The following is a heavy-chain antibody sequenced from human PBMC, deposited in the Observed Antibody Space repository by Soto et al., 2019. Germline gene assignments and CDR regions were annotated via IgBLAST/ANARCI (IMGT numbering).Heavy chain of an antibody. D-gene: IGHD3-9*01. Sequence: QVQLVQSGGGVVQPGRSLRLSCAASGFTFVHHGFRWVRQAPGKGLEWVALIRYDGANIYYADSVKGRFTVSRDNSKNTVHLQMTNLSAEDTAVYYCARDGSNDDLLTGHYGMDVWGQGTTVTVSS. CDR1: GFTFVHHG. V-gene: IGHV3-33*01. CDR2: IRYDGANI. CDR3: ARDGSNDDLLTGHYGMDV. J-gene: IGHJ6*02.